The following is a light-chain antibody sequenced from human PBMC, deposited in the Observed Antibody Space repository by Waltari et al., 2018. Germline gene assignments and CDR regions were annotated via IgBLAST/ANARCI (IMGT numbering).Light chain of an antibody. V-gene: IGKV4-1*01. CDR2: GAS. Sequence: AWYEQKPGHPPKLLIYGASTRQSGVPDRFSGSGSGTDFTLAISSLQPEDVAVYCCQDDYDAPPITFGQGTLLEIK. J-gene: IGKJ5*01. CDR3: QDDYDAPPIT.